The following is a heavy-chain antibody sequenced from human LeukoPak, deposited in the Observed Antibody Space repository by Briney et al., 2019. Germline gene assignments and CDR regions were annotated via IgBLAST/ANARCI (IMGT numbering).Heavy chain of an antibody. J-gene: IGHJ4*02. D-gene: IGHD1-26*01. CDR1: GGTFSSYA. CDR2: IIPIFGTA. CDR3: ARGGEYSGSYYDY. Sequence: ASVKVSCKASGGTFSSYAISWVRQAPGQGLQWMGGIIPIFGTANYAQKFQGRVTITTDESTSTAYMELSSLRSEDTAVYYCARGGEYSGSYYDYWGQGTLVTVSS. V-gene: IGHV1-69*05.